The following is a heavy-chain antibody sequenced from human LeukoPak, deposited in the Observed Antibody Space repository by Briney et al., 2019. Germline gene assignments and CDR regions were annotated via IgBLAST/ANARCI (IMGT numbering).Heavy chain of an antibody. Sequence: GASEKVSCKASGYTFTSYGISWVRQAPGQGLEWMGWISAYNGNTNYAQKLQGRVTMTTDTSTSTAYMELRSLRSDDTAVYYCARGWRYSSGWYLSDRNDAFDIWGQGTMVTVSS. D-gene: IGHD6-19*01. CDR3: ARGWRYSSGWYLSDRNDAFDI. CDR2: ISAYNGNT. J-gene: IGHJ3*02. V-gene: IGHV1-18*01. CDR1: GYTFTSYG.